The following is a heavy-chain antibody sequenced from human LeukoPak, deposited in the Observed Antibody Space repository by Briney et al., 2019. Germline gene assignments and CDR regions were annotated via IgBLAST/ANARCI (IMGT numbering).Heavy chain of an antibody. CDR2: INPNSGGT. CDR1: GYTFTGYY. V-gene: IGHV1-2*04. D-gene: IGHD3-10*01. J-gene: IGHJ6*02. Sequence: ASVKVSCKASGYTFTGYYMHWVRQAPGQGLEWMGWINPNSGGTNYAQKFQGWVTMTRDTSISTAYMELSRLRSDDTAVYYCARGTMVRGVISGMDVWGRGTTVTVSS. CDR3: ARGTMVRGVISGMDV.